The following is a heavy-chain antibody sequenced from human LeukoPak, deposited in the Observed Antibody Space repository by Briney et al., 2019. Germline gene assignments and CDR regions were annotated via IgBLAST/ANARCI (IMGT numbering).Heavy chain of an antibody. V-gene: IGHV3-23*01. Sequence: PGGSLRLSCAASGFTFSSYDMYWVRQAPGKGLEWVSTISSSAGNTYYADSVKGRFTISRDNSKNTLYVQMSSLRAEDTAVYYCAKRGHSSSSGAPDFDYWGQGTLVTVSS. D-gene: IGHD6-6*01. CDR1: GFTFSSYD. CDR3: AKRGHSSSSGAPDFDY. CDR2: ISSSAGNT. J-gene: IGHJ4*02.